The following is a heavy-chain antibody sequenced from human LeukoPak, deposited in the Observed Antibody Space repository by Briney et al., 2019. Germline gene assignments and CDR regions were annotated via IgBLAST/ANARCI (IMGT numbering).Heavy chain of an antibody. CDR2: IIPIFGTA. CDR3: ARDKDSSSSRAYYYYYMDV. V-gene: IGHV1-69*01. Sequence: SVKVSCKASGGTFNSSGISWVRQAPGQGLEWMGGIIPIFGTANYAQKFQGRVTITADESTSTAYMELSSLRSEDTAVYYCARDKDSSSSRAYYYYYMDVWGKGTTVTVSS. J-gene: IGHJ6*03. CDR1: GGTFNSSG. D-gene: IGHD6-6*01.